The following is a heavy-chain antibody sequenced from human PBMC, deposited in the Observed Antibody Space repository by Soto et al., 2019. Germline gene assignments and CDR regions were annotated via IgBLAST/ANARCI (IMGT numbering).Heavy chain of an antibody. V-gene: IGHV4-34*01. CDR2: INHSGST. CDR3: ARGSRIAVAGFDY. J-gene: IGHJ4*02. CDR1: GGSFSGYY. D-gene: IGHD6-19*01. Sequence: QVQLQQWGAGLLKPSETLSLTCAVYGGSFSGYYWSWIRQPPGKGLEWIGEINHSGSTNYNPSLKSRVTISVDTSKNQFSLKLSSVTAADTAVYYCARGSRIAVAGFDYWGQGTLVTVSS.